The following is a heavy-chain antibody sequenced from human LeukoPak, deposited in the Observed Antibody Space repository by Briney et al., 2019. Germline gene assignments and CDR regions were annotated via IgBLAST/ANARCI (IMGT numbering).Heavy chain of an antibody. CDR3: AKHNEQYHYYGMDV. CDR2: ISGSGGST. D-gene: IGHD1-1*01. CDR1: GFTFTSYA. J-gene: IGHJ6*02. V-gene: IGHV3-23*01. Sequence: GGSLRLSCAASGFTFTSYAMRWVRQAPGKGLEWVSAISGSGGSTYYADSVKGRFTISRDNSKNTLYLQMNSLRAEDTAVYYCAKHNEQYHYYGMDVWGQGTTVTVSS.